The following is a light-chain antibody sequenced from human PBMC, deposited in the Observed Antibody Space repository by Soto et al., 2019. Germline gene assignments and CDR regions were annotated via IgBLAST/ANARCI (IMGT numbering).Light chain of an antibody. CDR2: GIS. V-gene: IGKV3-20*01. Sequence: ELVMTQSPATLSVSPGERATLSCRASQSVTSNYLAWYQQKPGQAPRLLIYGISTRATGVPDRFSGSGSGTDFTLTISXLEPEDFAVYYCQQYTDWPLTFGQGTKV. CDR1: QSVTSNY. CDR3: QQYTDWPLT. J-gene: IGKJ1*01.